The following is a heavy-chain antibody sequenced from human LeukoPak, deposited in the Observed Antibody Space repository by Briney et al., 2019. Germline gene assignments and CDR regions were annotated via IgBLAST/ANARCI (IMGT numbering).Heavy chain of an antibody. CDR1: GFSFSSSW. D-gene: IGHD3-10*01. J-gene: IGHJ4*02. V-gene: IGHV3-48*01. CDR3: ARGNGPGSFIIDY. CDR2: IDSSSSSI. Sequence: GGSLRLSCAVSGFSFSSSWMSWVRQAPGRGLEWVSFIDSSSSSIHYADSVRGRFTISRDNAKNLLYLQMNSLRAEDTAEYFCARGNGPGSFIIDYWGQGTLVAASS.